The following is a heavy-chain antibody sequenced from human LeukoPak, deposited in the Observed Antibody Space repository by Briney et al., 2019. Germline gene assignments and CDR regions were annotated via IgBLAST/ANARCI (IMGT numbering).Heavy chain of an antibody. CDR2: ISVYSGNT. Sequence: ASVKVSCKASPYTFTNFGITWVRQAPGQGLEWVGWISVYSGNTNYTQKLQGRVTMTTDTSTSTAYMELRSLRSDDTALYDCARTFDGSAYYYGDFWGQGTLVTVSS. CDR1: PYTFTNFG. D-gene: IGHD3-22*01. V-gene: IGHV1-18*01. CDR3: ARTFDGSAYYYGDF. J-gene: IGHJ4*02.